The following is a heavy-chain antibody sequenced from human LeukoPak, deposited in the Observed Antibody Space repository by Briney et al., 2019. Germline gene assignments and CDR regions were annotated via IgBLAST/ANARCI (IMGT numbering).Heavy chain of an antibody. CDR1: GFTFSGSA. CDR3: ASHRYGFAGSHDY. D-gene: IGHD5-18*01. V-gene: IGHV3-73*01. CDR2: IRSKANSYAT. J-gene: IGHJ4*02. Sequence: GGSLKLSCAASGFTFSGSAMHWVRQASGKGLEWVGRIRSKANSYATAYAASVKGMFTISRDDSKNTAYLQMNSLKTEDTAVYYCASHRYGFAGSHDYWGQGTLVTVSA.